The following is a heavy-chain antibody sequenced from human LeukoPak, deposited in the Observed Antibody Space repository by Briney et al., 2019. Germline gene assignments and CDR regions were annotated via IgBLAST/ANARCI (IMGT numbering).Heavy chain of an antibody. J-gene: IGHJ6*02. V-gene: IGHV3-48*04. CDR1: GFSFSSYS. CDR2: ISSSSSTI. CDR3: ARSLWFGELLSYGMDV. Sequence: GGSLRLSCVASGFSFSSYSTNWVRQAPGKGLEWVSYISSSSSTIYYADSVKGRFTISRDNAKNSLYLQMNSLRAEDTAVYYCARSLWFGELLSYGMDVWGQGTTVTVSS. D-gene: IGHD3-10*01.